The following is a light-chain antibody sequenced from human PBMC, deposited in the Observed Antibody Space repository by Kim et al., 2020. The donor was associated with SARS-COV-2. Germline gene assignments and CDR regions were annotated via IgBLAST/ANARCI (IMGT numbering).Light chain of an antibody. V-gene: IGLV3-19*01. J-gene: IGLJ1*01. CDR2: GKN. CDR1: SLRSYY. Sequence: LRQTVRITCQGDSLRSYYASWYQQKPGQAPVLVIYGKNNRPSGIPDRFSGSSSGNTASLTITGAQAEDEADYYCNSRDSSGNHLNVFGTGTKVTVL. CDR3: NSRDSSGNHLNV.